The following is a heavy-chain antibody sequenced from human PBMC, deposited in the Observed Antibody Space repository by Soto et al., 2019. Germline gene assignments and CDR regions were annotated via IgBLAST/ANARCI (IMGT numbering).Heavy chain of an antibody. CDR1: GFMFSGYV. CDR3: AEGDGSNRRTLDS. V-gene: IGHV3-23*01. J-gene: IGHJ1*01. Sequence: EVQLLESGGGLVQPGGSLRLSCVASGFMFSGYVMSWVRQAPGKGLKWVSSISTSGDSAFYADSVQGRFTMSRDNCNNTLYPQMNSLRAVNTAVYYCAEGDGSNRRTLDSWGQGTLVIVSA. CDR2: ISTSGDSA. D-gene: IGHD2-15*01.